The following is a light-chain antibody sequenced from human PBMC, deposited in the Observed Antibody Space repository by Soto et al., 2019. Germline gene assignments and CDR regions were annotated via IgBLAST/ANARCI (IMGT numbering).Light chain of an antibody. Sequence: QSVLTQPPSASGTPGQRVTISCSGSTSNIGTNYVYWYQQLPGTAPKLLIYRSNQRPSGVPDRFSGPKSGTSASLAISGLRSEDEADYYCAAWDDSLSGWVFGGGTKLTVL. J-gene: IGLJ3*02. V-gene: IGLV1-47*01. CDR1: TSNIGTNY. CDR2: RSN. CDR3: AAWDDSLSGWV.